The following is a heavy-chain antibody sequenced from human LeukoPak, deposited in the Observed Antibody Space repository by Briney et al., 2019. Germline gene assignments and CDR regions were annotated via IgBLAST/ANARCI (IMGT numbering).Heavy chain of an antibody. V-gene: IGHV3-7*03. CDR1: GFIFTNYF. Sequence: GGSLRLSCAASGFIFTNYFMSWVRQAPGKGLEWVASIKHDGSEKYYVDSVRGRFTISRDNAKNSLYLQMNSLRADDTAVYYCARNLTFDGGWGQGTLVTVSS. J-gene: IGHJ4*02. CDR3: ARNLTFDGG. D-gene: IGHD3-9*01. CDR2: IKHDGSEK.